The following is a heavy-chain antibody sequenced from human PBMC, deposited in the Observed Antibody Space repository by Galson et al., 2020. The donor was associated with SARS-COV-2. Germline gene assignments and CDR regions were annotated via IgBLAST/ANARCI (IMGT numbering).Heavy chain of an antibody. CDR1: GFTFRNIW. CDR3: GRVAAITETNPPLRGVDV. Sequence: GGSLSLSCAVSGFTFRNIWMSWVRQAPGKGLEWVANLNQDGGQTYYLDSVKGRFTISRENAKNSLYLQMNSLTAEYTAVYYWGRVAAITETNPPLRGVDVWGQGTTVTVSS. V-gene: IGHV3-7*03. D-gene: IGHD1-20*01. J-gene: IGHJ6*02. CDR2: LNQDGGQT.